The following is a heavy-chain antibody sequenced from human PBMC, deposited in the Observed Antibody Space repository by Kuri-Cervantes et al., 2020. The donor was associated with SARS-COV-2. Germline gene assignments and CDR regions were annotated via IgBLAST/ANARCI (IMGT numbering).Heavy chain of an antibody. CDR2: TRNKANSYTT. CDR3: ASSVAGLFDY. Sequence: GPLKISSRPSGFTFSDHYMDWVRQAPGKGLEWVGRTRNKANSYTTEYAASVKGRFTISRDDSKNSLYLQMNSLKTEDTAVYYCASSVAGLFDYRCQGTLVTVSS. D-gene: IGHD6-19*01. CDR1: GFTFSDHY. V-gene: IGHV3-72*01. J-gene: IGHJ4*02.